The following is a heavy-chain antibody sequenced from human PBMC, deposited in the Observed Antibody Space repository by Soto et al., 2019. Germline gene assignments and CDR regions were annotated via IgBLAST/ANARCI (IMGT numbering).Heavy chain of an antibody. D-gene: IGHD2-15*01. CDR2: IYYSGST. Sequence: SETLSLTCTVSGGSISSSSYYWGWIRQPPGKGLEWIGSIYYSGSTYYNTSLKSRVTISVDTSKNQFSLKLSSVTAADTAVYYCARQLQGNIVVVNQDAFDIWGQGTMVTVSS. V-gene: IGHV4-39*01. CDR1: GGSISSSSYY. CDR3: ARQLQGNIVVVNQDAFDI. J-gene: IGHJ3*02.